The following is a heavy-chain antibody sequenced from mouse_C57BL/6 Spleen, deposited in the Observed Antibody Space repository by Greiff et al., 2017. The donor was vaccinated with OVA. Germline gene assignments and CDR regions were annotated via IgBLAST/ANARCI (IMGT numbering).Heavy chain of an antibody. CDR2: INYDGSST. CDR3: ARDRGYYGNFDV. V-gene: IGHV5-16*01. D-gene: IGHD1-1*01. CDR1: GFTFSDYY. J-gene: IGHJ1*03. Sequence: EVKVVESEGGLVQPGSSMKLSCTASGFTFSDYYMAWVRQVPEKGLEWVANINYDGSSTYYLDSLKSRFIISRDNAKNILYLQMSSLKSEDTATYYCARDRGYYGNFDVWGTGTTVTVSS.